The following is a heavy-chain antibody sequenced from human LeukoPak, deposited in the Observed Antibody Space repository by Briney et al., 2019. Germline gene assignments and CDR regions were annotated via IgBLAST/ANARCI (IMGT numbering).Heavy chain of an antibody. V-gene: IGHV4-59*08. CDR2: IYYSGST. CDR3: ARRETSLNCSSTSCYAASWFDP. CDR1: GGSISSYY. Sequence: SETLSLTCTVSGGSISSYYWSWIRQPPGKGLEWIGYIYYSGSTNYNPSLKSRVTISVDTSKYQFSLKLSSVTAADTAVYYCARRETSLNCSSTSCYAASWFDPWGQGTLVTVSS. J-gene: IGHJ5*02. D-gene: IGHD2-2*01.